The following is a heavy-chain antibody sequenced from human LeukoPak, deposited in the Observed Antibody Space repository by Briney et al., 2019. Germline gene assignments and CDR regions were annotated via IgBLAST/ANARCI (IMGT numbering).Heavy chain of an antibody. J-gene: IGHJ4*02. V-gene: IGHV3-48*01. D-gene: IGHD4-17*01. CDR2: ISTTSGTI. CDR1: GFTFSIYS. Sequence: GGSLRLSCAASGFTFSIYSMNWVRQAPGKGPEWVSYISTTSGTIYYADSVKGRFTISGDNAKNSLSLQMNSLRAADTAVYYCARGGYGDYHFDSWGQGTQVTVSS. CDR3: ARGGYGDYHFDS.